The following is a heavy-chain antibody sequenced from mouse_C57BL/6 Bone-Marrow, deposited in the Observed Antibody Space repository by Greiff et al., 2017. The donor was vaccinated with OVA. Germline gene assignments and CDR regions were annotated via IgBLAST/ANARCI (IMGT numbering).Heavy chain of an antibody. CDR1: GYAFSSSW. V-gene: IGHV1-82*01. Sequence: VQLQQSGPELVKPGASVKISCKASGYAFSSSWMNWVKQRPGKGLEWIGRIYPGDGDTNYNGKFKGKATLTADKSSSTAYMQLSSLTSEDSAVYVCASLGWLLKYAMDYWGQGTSVTVSS. CDR2: IYPGDGDT. D-gene: IGHD2-3*01. J-gene: IGHJ4*01. CDR3: ASLGWLLKYAMDY.